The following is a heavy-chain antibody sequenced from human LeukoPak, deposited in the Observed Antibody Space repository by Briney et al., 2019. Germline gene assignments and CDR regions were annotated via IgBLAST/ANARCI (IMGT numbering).Heavy chain of an antibody. V-gene: IGHV3-23*01. CDR1: GFNFSNYA. CDR2: ISSSGATT. D-gene: IGHD2-15*01. CDR3: AKGGISGYLDY. Sequence: AGGSLRLSCAASGFNFSNYALSWVRQAPGKGLEWISSISSSGATTYYADSVKSRFTISRDNSKSTLSLQMNSLRAEDAAVYYCAKGGISGYLDYWGQGTLVTVSS. J-gene: IGHJ4*02.